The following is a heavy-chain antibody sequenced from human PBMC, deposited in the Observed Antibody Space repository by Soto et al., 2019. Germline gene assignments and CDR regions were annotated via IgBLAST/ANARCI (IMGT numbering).Heavy chain of an antibody. V-gene: IGHV4-34*01. CDR3: ARGRLSVTGYYYYYYGMDV. CDR1: GGSFSGYY. Sequence: SETLSLTCAVYGGSFSGYYWSWIRQPPGKGLERIGEINHSGSTNYNPSLKSRVTISVDTSKNQFSLKLSSVTAADTAVYYCARGRLSVTGYYYYYYGMDVWGHGTTVTV. CDR2: INHSGST. D-gene: IGHD2-21*02. J-gene: IGHJ6*02.